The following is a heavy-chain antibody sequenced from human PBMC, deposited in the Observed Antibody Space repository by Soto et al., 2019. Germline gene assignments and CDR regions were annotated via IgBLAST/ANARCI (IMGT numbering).Heavy chain of an antibody. D-gene: IGHD6-19*01. CDR3: ASDRSSGWDQGYGMDV. J-gene: IGHJ6*02. Sequence: PSETLSLTCTVSGGSISTYYWSWIRQPPGKGLEWIGYIYYSGSTSYNPSLKSRVTISVDTSKNQFSLKLRSVTAADTAVYYCASDRSSGWDQGYGMDVWGQGTKVTV. CDR1: GGSISTYY. CDR2: IYYSGST. V-gene: IGHV4-59*01.